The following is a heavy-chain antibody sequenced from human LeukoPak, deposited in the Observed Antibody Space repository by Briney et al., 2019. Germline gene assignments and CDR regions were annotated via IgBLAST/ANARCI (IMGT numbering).Heavy chain of an antibody. J-gene: IGHJ5*02. V-gene: IGHV3-21*01. CDR1: GFTFSSYS. Sequence: GGSLRLSCAASGFTFSSYSMNWVRQAPGKGLEWVSSISSSSSYIYYADSVKGRFTISRDNAKNSLYLQMNSLRAEDTAVYCCARDTTVTTNWFDPWGQGTLVTVSS. CDR2: ISSSSSYI. CDR3: ARDTTVTTNWFDP. D-gene: IGHD4-17*01.